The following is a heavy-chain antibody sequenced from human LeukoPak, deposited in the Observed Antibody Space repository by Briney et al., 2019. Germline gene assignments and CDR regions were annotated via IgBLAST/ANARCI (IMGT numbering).Heavy chain of an antibody. V-gene: IGHV3-9*01. CDR2: ISWNSGSI. D-gene: IGHD4-23*01. J-gene: IGHJ4*02. CDR1: GFTFDDYA. CDR3: AKSNKGGNSGEFFVDY. Sequence: PGGSLRLSCAASGFTFDDYAMHWVRQAPGKGLEWVSGISWNSGSIGYADSVKGRFTISRDNAKNSLYLQMNSLRAEDTALYYCAKSNKGGNSGEFFVDYWGQGTLVTVSS.